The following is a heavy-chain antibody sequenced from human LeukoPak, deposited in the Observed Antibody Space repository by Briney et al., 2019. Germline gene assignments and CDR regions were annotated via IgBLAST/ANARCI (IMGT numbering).Heavy chain of an antibody. D-gene: IGHD4-17*01. V-gene: IGHV1-46*01. CDR2: INPSGGST. CDR1: GYTFTSYY. Sequence: APVKVSCKASGYTFTSYYMHWVRQAPGQGLEWMGIINPSGGSTSYAQKFQGRVTMTRDTSTSTVYMELSSLRSEDTAVYYCAREDYGDHYTSYYFDYWGQGTLVTVSS. J-gene: IGHJ4*02. CDR3: AREDYGDHYTSYYFDY.